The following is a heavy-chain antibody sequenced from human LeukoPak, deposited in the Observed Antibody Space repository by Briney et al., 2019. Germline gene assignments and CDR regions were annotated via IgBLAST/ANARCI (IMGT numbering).Heavy chain of an antibody. Sequence: PGRSLRLSCAASGFTFSSYAMHWVRQAPGKGLEWVAVITYDGGNICYADSVKGRFTISRDNSKNSLYLQMNRLRAEDTEVYYCARDSRYCSSTSCYAYYYYGMDVWGKGTTVTVSS. D-gene: IGHD2-2*01. J-gene: IGHJ6*04. CDR1: GFTFSSYA. CDR2: ITYDGGNI. CDR3: ARDSRYCSSTSCYAYYYYGMDV. V-gene: IGHV3-30*04.